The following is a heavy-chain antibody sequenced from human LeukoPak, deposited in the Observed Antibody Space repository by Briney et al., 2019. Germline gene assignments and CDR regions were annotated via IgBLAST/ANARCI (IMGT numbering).Heavy chain of an antibody. CDR3: VRGRTSFDP. J-gene: IGHJ5*02. CDR1: GFTFSSYW. Sequence: GGPLRLSCAASGFTFSSYWMHWVRQAPGKGLVWVSRINSDGSSTTYADSVKGRFTISRDNAKNTPYLQMNSLRAEDTVVYYCVRGRTSFDPWGQGTLVTVSS. CDR2: INSDGSST. D-gene: IGHD1-14*01. V-gene: IGHV3-74*01.